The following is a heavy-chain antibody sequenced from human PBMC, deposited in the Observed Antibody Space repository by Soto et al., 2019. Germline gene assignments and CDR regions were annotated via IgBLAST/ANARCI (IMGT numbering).Heavy chain of an antibody. V-gene: IGHV3-23*01. Sequence: EVQWMESGGGLVQPGGYLRLSCASSGFTLSMSAVNWVRQAPGKGLEGVSYSSDSGDRTYYADSVKGRFTISRDRSKNTVSFQMDSLRAEDTAVYYCAKDRGIIVKAGDAFDVWGQGTKVTVSS. CDR3: AKDRGIIVKAGDAFDV. CDR2: SSDSGDRT. J-gene: IGHJ3*01. CDR1: GFTLSMSA. D-gene: IGHD3-16*02.